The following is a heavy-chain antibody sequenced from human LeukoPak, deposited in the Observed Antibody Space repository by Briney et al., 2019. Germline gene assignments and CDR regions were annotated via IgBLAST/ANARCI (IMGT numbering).Heavy chain of an antibody. CDR3: ATATDGYDSSGALFDY. D-gene: IGHD3-22*01. V-gene: IGHV4-39*01. J-gene: IGHJ4*02. CDR2: IYYRGST. CDR1: GGSISSSNYY. Sequence: SETLSLTCNVSGGSISSSNYYWGWIRQPPGKGLEWIGRIYYRGSTYYNPSLKSRVTISVDTSKNQFSLNLNSVTAADTAVYYCATATDGYDSSGALFDYWGQGTLVTVSS.